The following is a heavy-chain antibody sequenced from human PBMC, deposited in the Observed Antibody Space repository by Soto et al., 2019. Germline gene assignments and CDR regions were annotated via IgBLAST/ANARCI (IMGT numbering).Heavy chain of an antibody. J-gene: IGHJ6*03. CDR2: MNPNSGNT. D-gene: IGHD3-16*02. Sequence: ASVKVSCKASGYTFTSYYINWVRQAPGQGLEWMGWMNPNSGNTGYAQKFQGRVTMTRNTSISTAYMELSSLRSEDTAVYYCARGVKRRNTNYYMDVWGKGTTVTVSS. V-gene: IGHV1-8*02. CDR3: ARGVKRRNTNYYMDV. CDR1: GYTFTSYY.